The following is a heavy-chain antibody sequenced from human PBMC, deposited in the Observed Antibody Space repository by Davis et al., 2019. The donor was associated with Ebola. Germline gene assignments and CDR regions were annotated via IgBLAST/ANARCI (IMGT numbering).Heavy chain of an antibody. CDR3: AKDFTNGGLEFDY. J-gene: IGHJ4*02. Sequence: GESLKISCAASGFTFSDYYMSWIRQAPGKGLEWVSYISSSSSYTNYADSVKGRFTISRDNAKNSLYLQMNSLRAEDTAVYYCAKDFTNGGLEFDYWGQGTLVTVSS. CDR1: GFTFSDYY. CDR2: ISSSSSYT. V-gene: IGHV3-11*05. D-gene: IGHD2-8*01.